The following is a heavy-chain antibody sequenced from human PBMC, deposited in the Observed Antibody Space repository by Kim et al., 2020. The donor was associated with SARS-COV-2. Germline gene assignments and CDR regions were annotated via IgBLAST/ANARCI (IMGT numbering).Heavy chain of an antibody. CDR2: ISSGGSNK. D-gene: IGHD3-22*01. CDR1: GFTFSSYD. J-gene: IGHJ6*01. CDR3: ARGVRVFDYDSNYGM. Sequence: GGSLRLSCAASGFTFSSYDMNWVRQAPGKGLEWVSFISSGGSNKYYADSVKGRFTISRDNAKNSLYLQMNSLRAEDTAVYYCARGVRVFDYDSNYGM. V-gene: IGHV3-30*03.